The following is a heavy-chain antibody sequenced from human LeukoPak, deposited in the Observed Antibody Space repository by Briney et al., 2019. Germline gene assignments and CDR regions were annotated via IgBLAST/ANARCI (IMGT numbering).Heavy chain of an antibody. D-gene: IGHD2-15*01. CDR3: ATHPPKVCTGGSCTDY. V-gene: IGHV4-59*01. J-gene: IGHJ4*02. Sequence: SETLSLTCTVSGGSISGYYWSWIRQPPGKGLEWIAYIYYNGVSNYNPSLKSRVIISVDSSKNQFSLKLTSVTAADTAVYYCATHPPKVCTGGSCTDYWGQGTLVTVSS. CDR2: IYYNGVS. CDR1: GGSISGYY.